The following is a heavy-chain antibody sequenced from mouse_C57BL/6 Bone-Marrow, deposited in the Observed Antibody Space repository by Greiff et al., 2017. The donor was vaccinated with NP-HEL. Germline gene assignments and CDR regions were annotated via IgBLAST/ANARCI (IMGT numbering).Heavy chain of an antibody. Sequence: EVQVVESGGGLVKPGGSLKLSCAASGFTFSSYAMSWVRQTPEKRLEWVATISDGGSYTYYPDNVKGRFTISRDNAKNNLYLQMSHLKSEDTAMYFCARDPRSYHSSRHFEDWGEGTTLTVSS. D-gene: IGHD2-12*01. CDR3: ARDPRSYHSSRHFED. CDR1: GFTFSSYA. V-gene: IGHV5-4*01. J-gene: IGHJ2*01. CDR2: ISDGGSYT.